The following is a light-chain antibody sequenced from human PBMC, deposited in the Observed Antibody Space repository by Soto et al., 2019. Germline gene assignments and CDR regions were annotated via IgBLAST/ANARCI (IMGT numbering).Light chain of an antibody. CDR2: DVS. CDR3: SSYTTSSTLVV. CDR1: SSDVGGSNY. V-gene: IGLV2-14*01. Sequence: QSVLTQPASVSGSPGQSITISCTGTSSDVGGSNYVSWYQQHPGKAPKLMIYDVSNRPSGVSNRFSGSKSGDTASLTISGLQAEDEGDYYCSSYTTSSTLVVFGGGTKLTVL. J-gene: IGLJ3*02.